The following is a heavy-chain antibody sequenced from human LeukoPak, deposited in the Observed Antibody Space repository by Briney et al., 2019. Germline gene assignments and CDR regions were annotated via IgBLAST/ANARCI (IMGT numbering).Heavy chain of an antibody. J-gene: IGHJ6*02. D-gene: IGHD2-2*01. CDR3: ARATQGYHDENYYYYYGMDV. CDR2: IIPILGIA. Sequence: SVKVSCKASGGTFSSYAISWVRQAPGQGLEWMGRIIPILGIANYAQKFQGRVTITADKSTSTAYMELSSLRSEDTAVYYCARATQGYHDENYYYYYGMDVWGQGTTVTVSS. CDR1: GGTFSSYA. V-gene: IGHV1-69*04.